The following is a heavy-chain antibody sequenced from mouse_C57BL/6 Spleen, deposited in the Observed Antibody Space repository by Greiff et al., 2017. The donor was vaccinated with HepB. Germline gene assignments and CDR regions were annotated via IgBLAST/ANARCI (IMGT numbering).Heavy chain of an antibody. V-gene: IGHV3-1*01. Sequence: VQLKESGPGMVKPSQSLSLTCTVTGYSITSGYDWHWIRHFPGNKLEWMGYISYSGSTNYNPSLKSRISITHDTSKNHFFLKLNSVTTEDTATYYCAREGDYYAPFAYWGQGTLVTVSA. J-gene: IGHJ3*01. CDR1: GYSITSGYD. CDR2: ISYSGST. CDR3: AREGDYYAPFAY. D-gene: IGHD1-1*01.